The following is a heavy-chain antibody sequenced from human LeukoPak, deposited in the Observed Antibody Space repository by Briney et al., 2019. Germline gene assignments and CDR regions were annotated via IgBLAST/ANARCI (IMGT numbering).Heavy chain of an antibody. J-gene: IGHJ4*02. CDR2: INPSGGST. Sequence: ASVKVSCKASGYTFTSYYMHWVRQAPGQGLEWMGIINPSGGSTSYAQKFQGRVTMTEDTSTDTAYMELSSLRSEDTAVYYCATAGIAALDYWGQGTLVTVSS. D-gene: IGHD6-13*01. CDR1: GYTFTSYY. CDR3: ATAGIAALDY. V-gene: IGHV1-46*01.